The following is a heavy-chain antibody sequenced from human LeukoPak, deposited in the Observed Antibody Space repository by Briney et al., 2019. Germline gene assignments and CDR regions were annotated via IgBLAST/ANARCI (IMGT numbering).Heavy chain of an antibody. Sequence: GESLKISCRGSGYSFTTYWIAWVRQMPGKGLGWMGIIYPGDSDTRHSPSFQGQVTISVAKSISTVYLQWSSLKASDTAMYYCARVATASFDQWGQGTLVTVSS. CDR2: IYPGDSDT. V-gene: IGHV5-51*01. CDR3: ARVATASFDQ. D-gene: IGHD2-15*01. J-gene: IGHJ4*02. CDR1: GYSFTTYW.